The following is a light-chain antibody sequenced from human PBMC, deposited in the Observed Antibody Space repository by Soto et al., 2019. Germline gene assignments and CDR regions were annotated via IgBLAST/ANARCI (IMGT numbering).Light chain of an antibody. CDR2: KAS. CDR3: QQYNSVSLLT. J-gene: IGKJ4*01. CDR1: QSISSW. V-gene: IGKV1-5*03. Sequence: DIHMTQSPSTLSASVGDRVTITCRASQSISSWLAWYQQKPGKAPKLLIYKASTLESGVPSRFSGSGSGTEFTLTISSLQPDDFATYYCQQYNSVSLLTLGGGTKVDIK.